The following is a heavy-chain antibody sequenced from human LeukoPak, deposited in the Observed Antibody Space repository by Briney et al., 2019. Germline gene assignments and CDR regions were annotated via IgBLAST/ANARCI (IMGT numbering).Heavy chain of an antibody. CDR3: ARGGPRSLLWFGEFHNWFDP. CDR2: IYYSGST. J-gene: IGHJ5*02. D-gene: IGHD3-10*01. CDR1: GGSNSSGDYY. V-gene: IGHV4-30-4*01. Sequence: SETLSLTCTVSGGSNSSGDYYWSWIRQPPGKGLEWIGYIYYSGSTYYNPSLKSRVTISVDTSKNQFSLKLSSVTAADTAVYYCARGGPRSLLWFGEFHNWFDPWGQGTLVTVSS.